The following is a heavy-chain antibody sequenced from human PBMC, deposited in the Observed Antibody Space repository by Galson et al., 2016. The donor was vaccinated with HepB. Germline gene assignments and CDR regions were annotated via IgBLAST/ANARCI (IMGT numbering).Heavy chain of an antibody. CDR1: GFAFSSHW. CDR2: INSDGTIS. CDR3: VRDHSVVPTAAYNWFNP. D-gene: IGHD4-23*01. V-gene: IGHV3-74*01. J-gene: IGHJ5*02. Sequence: SLRLSCAASGFAFSSHWMHWVRQDLGKGLVWVSRINSDGTISNYADSVKGRFTISRDNAKNALYLQMNSLRAEDTTVYFCVRDHSVVPTAAYNWFNPGGRGTLVTGSS.